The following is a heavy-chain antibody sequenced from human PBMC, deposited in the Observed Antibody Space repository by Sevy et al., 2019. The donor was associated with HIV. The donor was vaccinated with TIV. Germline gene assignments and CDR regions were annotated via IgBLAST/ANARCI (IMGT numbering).Heavy chain of an antibody. CDR1: GFTFSSHS. CDR2: ISGTGNTI. V-gene: IGHV3-48*02. Sequence: GGSLRLSCAASGFTFSSHSMNWVRQTPGKGLEWISYISGTGNTIYYADSVKGRFTISRDNAKNSLYLQLKSLRDEDTAIYYCARVPPCYDSNVSDFWGQGSLVTVSS. J-gene: IGHJ4*02. CDR3: ARVPPCYDSNVSDF. D-gene: IGHD3-22*01.